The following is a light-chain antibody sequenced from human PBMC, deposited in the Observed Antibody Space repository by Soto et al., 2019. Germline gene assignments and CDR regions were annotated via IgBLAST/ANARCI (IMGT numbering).Light chain of an antibody. CDR3: QSYDTINPAGI. J-gene: IGLJ2*01. Sequence: NCMLTQPHSVSESPGKTVTISCTRSSGSIARNYVQWYQQRPGGAPTTVIYQDNQRPSGVPDRFSGSIDSSSNSASLTISGLKTEDEADYYCQSYDTINPAGIFGGGTKVTVL. CDR1: SGSIARNY. CDR2: QDN. V-gene: IGLV6-57*04.